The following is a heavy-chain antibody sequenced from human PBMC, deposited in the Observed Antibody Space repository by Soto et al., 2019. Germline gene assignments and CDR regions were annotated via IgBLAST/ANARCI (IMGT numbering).Heavy chain of an antibody. J-gene: IGHJ1*01. D-gene: IGHD6-19*01. CDR2: ISTYDGNT. Sequence: QVQLVQSGAEVKKPGASVKVSCKASCYIFPSHGISWVRQAPGQGLEWRGRISTYDGNTKYAQKLQGRVTRATGTYVSIASMEWGRLRSDDTAVYYCAIDNGQWLVSDWGQGTLVTVSS. CDR1: CYIFPSHG. CDR3: AIDNGQWLVSD. V-gene: IGHV1-18*01.